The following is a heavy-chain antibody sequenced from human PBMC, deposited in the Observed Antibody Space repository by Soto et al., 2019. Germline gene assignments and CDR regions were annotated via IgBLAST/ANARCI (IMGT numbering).Heavy chain of an antibody. CDR1: GFRFDDNA. CDR3: AKGCRSMAFFDF. V-gene: IGHV3-9*01. CDR2: INWNSGSI. D-gene: IGHD3-10*01. J-gene: IGHJ4*02. Sequence: SLRLSCAASGFRFDDNAMHWVRQVPGKGLEWVSGINWNSGSIGYAEYVKGRFTISRDNAKNSLYLQMNSLRAEDTAFYYCAKGCRSMAFFDFWGQGALVTVSS.